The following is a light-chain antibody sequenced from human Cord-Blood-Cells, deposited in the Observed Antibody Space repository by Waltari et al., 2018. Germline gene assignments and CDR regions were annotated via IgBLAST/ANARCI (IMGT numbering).Light chain of an antibody. CDR1: QSISSY. J-gene: IGKJ2*01. CDR2: AAY. Sequence: IHMTQFPSSLSASVGDRVTIPCRASQSISSYLNWYQQKPGKAPKLLIYAAYSLQSGVPSRFSGSGSGTDFTLTISSLQPEDFATYYCQQSYSTPYTFGQGTKLEIK. V-gene: IGKV1-39*01. CDR3: QQSYSTPYT.